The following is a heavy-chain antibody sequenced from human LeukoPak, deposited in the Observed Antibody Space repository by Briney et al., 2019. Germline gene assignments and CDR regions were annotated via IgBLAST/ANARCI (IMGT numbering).Heavy chain of an antibody. CDR2: IGSKAYGGTT. Sequence: GGSLRLSCTASGFTFGDYAMSWFRQAPGKGLEWVGFIGSKAYGGTTEYAASVKGRFTISRDDSKSIAYPQMNSLKTVDTAVYYCTSPFPYYYDSSGPYYFDYWGQGTLVTVSS. CDR3: TSPFPYYYDSSGPYYFDY. J-gene: IGHJ4*02. D-gene: IGHD3-22*01. V-gene: IGHV3-49*03. CDR1: GFTFGDYA.